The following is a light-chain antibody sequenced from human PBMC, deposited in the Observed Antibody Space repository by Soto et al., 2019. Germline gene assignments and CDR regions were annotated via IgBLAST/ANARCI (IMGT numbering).Light chain of an antibody. CDR2: GTS. J-gene: IGKJ2*01. Sequence: EIVLTQSPGTLSLSPGERAALSRRASQWVSSNYLAWYQQKPGQAPRLLIYGTSTRATGIPDRFSGSGSGTDFTLTISRLEPEDFAVYYCQQYDNSIYTFGQGTKVDIK. V-gene: IGKV3-20*01. CDR3: QQYDNSIYT. CDR1: QWVSSNY.